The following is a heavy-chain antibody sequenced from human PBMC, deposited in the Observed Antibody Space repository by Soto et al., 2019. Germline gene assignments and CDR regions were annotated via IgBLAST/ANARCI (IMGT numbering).Heavy chain of an antibody. CDR1: GFTFSSYG. CDR2: IGRGGDT. D-gene: IGHD2-2*02. CDR3: AKDGTTAGIHYYAMDV. Sequence: EVQLLESGGGLVQPGGSLRLSCEVSGFTFSSYGMNWVRQAPDKGLEWVSTIGRGGDTYYADSVKGRFTISRDNSKNTLFLQMISLRAEDTALYFCAKDGTTAGIHYYAMDVWGQGTTVTVSS. V-gene: IGHV3-23*01. J-gene: IGHJ6*02.